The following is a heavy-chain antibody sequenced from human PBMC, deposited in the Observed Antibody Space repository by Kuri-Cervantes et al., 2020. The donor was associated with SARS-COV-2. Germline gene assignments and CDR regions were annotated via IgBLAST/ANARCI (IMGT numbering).Heavy chain of an antibody. D-gene: IGHD3-3*01. J-gene: IGHJ6*03. CDR1: GFTFSSYW. CDR2: IKQDGSEK. V-gene: IGHV3-7*03. CDR3: AKVKSPLWCDYSHYYMDV. Sequence: GESLKISCAASGFTFSSYWMSWVRQAPGKGLEWVANIKQDGSEKYYVDSVKGRFTISRDNAKNSLYLQMNSLRAEDTAVYYCAKVKSPLWCDYSHYYMDVWGKGTTVTVSS.